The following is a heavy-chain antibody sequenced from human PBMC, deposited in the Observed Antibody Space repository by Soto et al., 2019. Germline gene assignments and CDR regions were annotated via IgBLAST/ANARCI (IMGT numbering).Heavy chain of an antibody. CDR2: VSYDGSNK. V-gene: IGHV3-30-3*01. Sequence: GGSLRLSCAASGFTFSSYAMHWVRQAPGKGLEWVAVVSYDGSNKYYADSVKGRFTISRDNSKNTLYLQMNSLRAEDTAVYYCARATGGNLWFGESTNYNWFDPGGQGTLVTVSS. CDR1: GFTFSSYA. J-gene: IGHJ5*02. CDR3: ARATGGNLWFGESTNYNWFDP. D-gene: IGHD3-10*01.